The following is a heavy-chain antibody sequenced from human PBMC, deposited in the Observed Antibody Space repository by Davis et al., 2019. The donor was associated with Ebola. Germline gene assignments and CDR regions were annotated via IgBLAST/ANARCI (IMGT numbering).Heavy chain of an antibody. D-gene: IGHD6-19*01. CDR3: ARDWQSDF. CDR2: ISSSSSYI. J-gene: IGHJ4*02. V-gene: IGHV3-21*01. Sequence: GESLKISCAASGFTFSSYSMNWVRQAPGKGLEWVSSISSSSSYIFYADSVKGRFTISRDNAKNSLFLQMNSLRAEDTAVYYCARDWQSDFWGQGALVTVSS. CDR1: GFTFSSYS.